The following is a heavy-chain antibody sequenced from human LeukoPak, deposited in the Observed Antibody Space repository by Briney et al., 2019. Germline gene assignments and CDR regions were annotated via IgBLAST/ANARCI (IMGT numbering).Heavy chain of an antibody. CDR2: IYSGGST. D-gene: IGHD3/OR15-3a*01. CDR3: ARGALDGDYVDY. V-gene: IGHV3-53*01. J-gene: IGHJ4*02. CDR1: GFTVSSNY. Sequence: GGSLRLSCAASGFTVSSNYMNWVRQAPGKGLEWVSVIYSGGSTYYADSVKGRFTISRDNSKNTLYLQMNSLRAEDTAVYYCARGALDGDYVDYWGQGTLVTVSS.